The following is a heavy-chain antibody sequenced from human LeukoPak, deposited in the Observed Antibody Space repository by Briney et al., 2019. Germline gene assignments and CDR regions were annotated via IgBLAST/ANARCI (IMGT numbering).Heavy chain of an antibody. J-gene: IGHJ6*02. CDR1: GYTLTELS. V-gene: IGHV1-24*01. D-gene: IGHD2-2*01. CDR2: FDPEDGGT. Sequence: ASVKVSCKVSGYTLTELSMHWVRQAPGKGLEWMGGFDPEDGGTIYAQKFQGRVTMTEDTSTDTAYMELSSLRSEDTAVYYCATDFYSVVPAAAYYYYGMDVWGRGTTVTVSS. CDR3: ATDFYSVVPAAAYYYYGMDV.